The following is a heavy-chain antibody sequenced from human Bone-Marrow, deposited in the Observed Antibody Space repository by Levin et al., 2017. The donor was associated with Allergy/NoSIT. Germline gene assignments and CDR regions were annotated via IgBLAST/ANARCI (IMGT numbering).Heavy chain of an antibody. CDR1: GYSFTKYW. V-gene: IGHV5-51*01. Sequence: GESLKISCQGSGYSFTKYWIGWVRQMPGKGLELMGIICPDDSDTRYDPSFEGQVTISADNSINTAYLQWSILKATDTAIYYCAIQAQVDGPGIDYWGQGTLVTVSS. CDR3: AIQAQVDGPGIDY. D-gene: IGHD1-14*01. CDR2: ICPDDSDT. J-gene: IGHJ4*02.